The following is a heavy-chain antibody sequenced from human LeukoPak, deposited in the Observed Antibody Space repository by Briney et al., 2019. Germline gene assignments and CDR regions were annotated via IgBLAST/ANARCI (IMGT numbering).Heavy chain of an antibody. Sequence: GGSPRLSCEASGFTFSDYWMHWVRQAPGKGLVWVSRINSDGSSTRYADSVKGRFTISRDNAKNTLYLQMNSLRAEDTAVYYCARGSDRVAVAGLNWFDPWGQGTLVTVSS. D-gene: IGHD6-19*01. V-gene: IGHV3-74*01. CDR2: INSDGSST. J-gene: IGHJ5*02. CDR1: GFTFSDYW. CDR3: ARGSDRVAVAGLNWFDP.